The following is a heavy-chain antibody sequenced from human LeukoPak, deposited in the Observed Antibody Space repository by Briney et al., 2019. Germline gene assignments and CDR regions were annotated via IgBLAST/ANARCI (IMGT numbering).Heavy chain of an antibody. J-gene: IGHJ3*01. Sequence: SETLSPTCTVSGGSISSSSYYWGWIRQPPGKGLEWVGYIYTSGITNYNPSLKSRVTISVDTSKKQFSLRLSSATAADTAVYYCARLAVTPRSDGFDVWGQGTMVTVSS. V-gene: IGHV4-61*05. CDR3: ARLAVTPRSDGFDV. CDR2: IYTSGIT. D-gene: IGHD6-19*01. CDR1: GGSISSSSYY.